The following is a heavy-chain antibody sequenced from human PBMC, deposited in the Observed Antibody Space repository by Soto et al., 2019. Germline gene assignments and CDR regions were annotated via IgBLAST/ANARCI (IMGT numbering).Heavy chain of an antibody. J-gene: IGHJ4*02. CDR3: AKRPGFAHFDY. CDR2: ISSSGGST. CDR1: GFTFSNYA. V-gene: IGHV3-23*01. Sequence: EVQLLESGGGLVQPGGSLRLSCAASGFTFSNYAMSWVRQAPGKGLEWVSAISSSGGSTYYADSVKGRFTISRDNSKNTLYLQMNSLSAEDTAVYYCAKRPGFAHFDYWGQGTLVTVSS. D-gene: IGHD3-16*01.